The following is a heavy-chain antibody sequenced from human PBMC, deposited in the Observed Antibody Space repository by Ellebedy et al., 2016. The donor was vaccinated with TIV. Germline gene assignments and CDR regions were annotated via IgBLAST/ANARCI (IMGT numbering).Heavy chain of an antibody. D-gene: IGHD3-10*01. CDR2: INHSGST. J-gene: IGHJ4*02. V-gene: IGHV4-39*07. CDR3: ARGHGAGSYYGPRYRLRSSSYFDY. CDR1: GGSTSSGGYY. Sequence: SETLSLXXTVSGGSTSSGGYYWSWIRQPPGKGLEWIGEINHSGSTNYNPSLKSRVTISVDTSKNQFSLKLSSVTAADTAVYYCARGHGAGSYYGPRYRLRSSSYFDYWGQGTLVTVSS.